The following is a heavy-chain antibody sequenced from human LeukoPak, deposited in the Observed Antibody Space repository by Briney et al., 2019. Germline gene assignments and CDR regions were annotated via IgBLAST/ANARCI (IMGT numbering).Heavy chain of an antibody. CDR2: ISSSSSYI. J-gene: IGHJ6*03. D-gene: IGHD6-19*01. CDR1: GFTVSSYS. CDR3: AKDGGDSSGWYFPYYYYMDV. Sequence: GGSLRLSCAASGFTVSSYSMNCVRQAPGKGLEWVSSISSSSSYIYYADSVKVRFTISRDNANNSLYLQMNSLRAEDTAVYYCAKDGGDSSGWYFPYYYYMDVWAKGPRSPSP. V-gene: IGHV3-21*04.